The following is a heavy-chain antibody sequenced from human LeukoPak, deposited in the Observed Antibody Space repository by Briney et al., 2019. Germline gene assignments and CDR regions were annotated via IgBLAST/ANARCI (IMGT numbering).Heavy chain of an antibody. CDR1: GYSFTNYA. CDR2: IHPSTGNP. CDR3: ARGAEYEWDLLAVTPFNWFDP. Sequence: ASVKVSCKASGYSFTNYAMNWVRQAPGQGLEWMGWIHPSTGNPTYAQGFTGRFVFSLDTSVSTTYLQISSLKAEDTAVYYCARGAEYEWDLLAVTPFNWFDPWGQGTLVTVSS. D-gene: IGHD1-26*01. J-gene: IGHJ5*02. V-gene: IGHV7-4-1*02.